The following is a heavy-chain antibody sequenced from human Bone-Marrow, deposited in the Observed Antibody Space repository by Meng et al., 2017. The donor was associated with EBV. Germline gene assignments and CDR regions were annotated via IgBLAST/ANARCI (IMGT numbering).Heavy chain of an antibody. CDR2: IYPSGST. CDR3: ARAYSYGSRDLPGH. Sequence: LRERGPGPLSPPAPLSPTGAVSGVSIISTYWWSWVRQPPGRGLEWLGQIYPSGSTNYNPSLKSRVIISVDKSKNQFSLRLTSVTAADTAVYYCARAYSYGSRDLPGHWGLGSLVTVSS. V-gene: IGHV4-4*03. J-gene: IGHJ1*01. CDR1: GVSIISTYW. D-gene: IGHD3-10*01.